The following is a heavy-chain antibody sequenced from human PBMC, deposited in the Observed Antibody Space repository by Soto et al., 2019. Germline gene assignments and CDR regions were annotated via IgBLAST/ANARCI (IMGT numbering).Heavy chain of an antibody. V-gene: IGHV3-11*06. J-gene: IGHJ4*02. D-gene: IGHD3-22*01. CDR2: IRSSSSYT. CDR3: GRAPGDMIAEY. Sequence: GGSLRLSCAASGFTFSDYYMSWIRQAPGKGLEWVSYIRSSSSYTNYAASVKGRFTISRDNAKNSLYLQMNSLRAEDAAVYYFGRAPGDMIAEYWAQGTLVTVSS. CDR1: GFTFSDYY.